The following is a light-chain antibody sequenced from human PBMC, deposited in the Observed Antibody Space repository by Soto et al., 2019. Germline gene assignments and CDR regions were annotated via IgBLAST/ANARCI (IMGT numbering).Light chain of an antibody. CDR3: AAWDDSLNGFYV. CDR2: SND. Sequence: QLVLTQPPSASGTPGQRVTISCSGSSSNIGSNNVNWYQQVPGTAPKLLIYSNDQRPSGVPDRFSGSKSGSSASLAISGLQSEDEADYYCAAWDDSLNGFYVFGTGTKLTVL. J-gene: IGLJ1*01. CDR1: SSNIGSNN. V-gene: IGLV1-44*01.